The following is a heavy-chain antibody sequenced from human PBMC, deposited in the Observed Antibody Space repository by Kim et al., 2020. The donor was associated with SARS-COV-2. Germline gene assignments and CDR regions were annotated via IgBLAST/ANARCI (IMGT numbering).Heavy chain of an antibody. CDR1: GFTFSSYS. Sequence: GGSLRLSCAASGFTFSSYSMNWVRQAPGKGLEWVSSISSSSSYIYYADSVKGRFTISRDNAKNSLYLQMNSLRAEDTAVYYCARASAGTLRLCGYWGQGTLVTVSS. CDR2: ISSSSSYI. D-gene: IGHD6-13*01. CDR3: ARASAGTLRLCGY. J-gene: IGHJ4*02. V-gene: IGHV3-21*01.